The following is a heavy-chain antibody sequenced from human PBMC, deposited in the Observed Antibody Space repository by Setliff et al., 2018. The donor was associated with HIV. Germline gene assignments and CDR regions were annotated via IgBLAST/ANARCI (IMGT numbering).Heavy chain of an antibody. CDR3: ARHKSQPYYFDY. V-gene: IGHV4-59*08. CDR2: IHHSGSS. Sequence: SETLSLTCTVSGGSISSSYWTWTRQPPGKGLEWIGYIHHSGSSDYTPSLRSRVTMSVDTSKNQFSLKLSSVTAADTAVYYCARHKSQPYYFDYWGQGTLVTVSS. CDR1: GGSISSSY. J-gene: IGHJ4*02.